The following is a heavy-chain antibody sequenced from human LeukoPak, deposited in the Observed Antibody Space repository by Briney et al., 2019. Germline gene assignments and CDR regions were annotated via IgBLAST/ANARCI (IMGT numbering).Heavy chain of an antibody. J-gene: IGHJ2*01. D-gene: IGHD5-18*01. V-gene: IGHV4-34*01. CDR1: GGSFSGYY. CDR3: ARGAARYSYGYLWYFDL. Sequence: SETLSLTCAVYGGSFSGYYWSWIRQPPGKGLEWIGEINHSGSTNYNPSLKSRVTISVDTSKNQFSLKLSSVTAADTAVYCCARGAARYSYGYLWYFDLWGRGTLVTVSS. CDR2: INHSGST.